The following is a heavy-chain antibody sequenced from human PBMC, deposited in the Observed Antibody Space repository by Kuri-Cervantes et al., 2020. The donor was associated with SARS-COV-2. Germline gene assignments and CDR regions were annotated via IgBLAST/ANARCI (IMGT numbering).Heavy chain of an antibody. CDR1: GGSISSSSYY. CDR3: ARISGFSYGYSDY. Sequence: GSLRLSCTVSGGSISSSSYYWGWIRQPPGKGLEWIGSIYYSGSTYYNPSLNSGVTISADTSKNQFSLKLSSVTAADTAVYYCARISGFSYGYSDYWGQGILVTVSS. V-gene: IGHV4-39*07. CDR2: IYYSGST. J-gene: IGHJ4*02. D-gene: IGHD5-18*01.